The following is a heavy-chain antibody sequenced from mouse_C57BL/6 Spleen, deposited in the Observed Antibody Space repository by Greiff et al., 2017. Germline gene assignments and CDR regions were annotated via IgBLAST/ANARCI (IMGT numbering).Heavy chain of an antibody. CDR3: ARSLITTVVAEYFDV. J-gene: IGHJ1*03. V-gene: IGHV1-81*01. CDR1: GYTFTSYG. D-gene: IGHD1-1*01. Sequence: QVQLKESGAELARPGASVKLSCKASGYTFTSYGISWVKQRTGQGLEWIGEIYPRSGNTYYNEKFKGKATLTADKSSSTAYMELRSLTSEDSAVYFCARSLITTVVAEYFDVWGTGTTVTVSS. CDR2: IYPRSGNT.